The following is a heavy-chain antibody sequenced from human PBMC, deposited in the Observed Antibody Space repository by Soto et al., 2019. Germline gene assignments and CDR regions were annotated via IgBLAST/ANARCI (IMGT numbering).Heavy chain of an antibody. CDR2: MNPDSGNT. J-gene: IGHJ5*02. CDR1: GYTFINYD. Sequence: ASVKVSCKASGYTFINYDINWVRQAPGQGLEWVGWMNPDSGNTGYAQNFQGRVTMTGNTSISSVYMELSSLTSEDTAVYYCATRRGSNGWFDLWGQGTLLTVSS. CDR3: ATRRGSNGWFDL. V-gene: IGHV1-8*01. D-gene: IGHD2-8*01.